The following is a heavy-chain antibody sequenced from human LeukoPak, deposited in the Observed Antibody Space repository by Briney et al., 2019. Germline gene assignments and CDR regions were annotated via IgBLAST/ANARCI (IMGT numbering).Heavy chain of an antibody. CDR1: GFTFSDYV. V-gene: IGHV3-33*01. D-gene: IGHD3-3*01. CDR2: IWYDGSKI. CDR3: ARTYDFGRGPPGDAFDN. J-gene: IGHJ3*02. Sequence: GGSLRLSCAASGFTFSDYVMHWVRQAPGKGLEWVALIWYDGSKIFYAESVQGRFIISRDNSKNTVYLQMNSLRGGDTAVYYCARTYDFGRGPPGDAFDNWGPGTLVTVSS.